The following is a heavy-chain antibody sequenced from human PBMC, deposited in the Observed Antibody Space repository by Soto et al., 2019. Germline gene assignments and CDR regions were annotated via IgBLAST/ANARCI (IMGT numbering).Heavy chain of an antibody. CDR3: ARAPEVFGVVIRYYYMDV. D-gene: IGHD3-3*01. V-gene: IGHV4-34*01. CDR1: GGSFSGYY. CDR2: INHSGST. J-gene: IGHJ6*03. Sequence: SETLSLTCAVYGGSFSGYYWSWIRQPPGKGLEWIGEINHSGSTNYNPSLKSRVTISVDTSKNQFSLKLSSVTAADTAVYYCARAPEVFGVVIRYYYMDVWGKGTTVTVSS.